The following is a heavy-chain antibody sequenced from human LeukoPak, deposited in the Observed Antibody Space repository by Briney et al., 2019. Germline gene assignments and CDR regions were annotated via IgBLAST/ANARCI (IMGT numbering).Heavy chain of an antibody. CDR3: AKDHCSGGSCYSGGSPEFDY. D-gene: IGHD2-15*01. CDR1: GFTFSSYG. Sequence: GGSLRLSCAASGFTFSSYGMSWVRQAPGKGLEWVSGISGGGDRTSYAQSVKGRFTISRDNFKNMLYLQMNSLRAEDTAVYYCAKDHCSGGSCYSGGSPEFDYWGQGTLVTVSS. J-gene: IGHJ4*02. V-gene: IGHV3-23*01. CDR2: ISGGGDRT.